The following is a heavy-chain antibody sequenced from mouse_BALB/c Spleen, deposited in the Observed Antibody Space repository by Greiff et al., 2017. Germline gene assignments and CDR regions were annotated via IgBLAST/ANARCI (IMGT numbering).Heavy chain of an antibody. Sequence: QVQLQQSGPELVKPGASVKISCKASGYAFSSSWMNWVKQRPGQGLEWIGRIYPGDGDTNYNGKFKGKATLTADKSSSTAYMQLSSLTSVDSAVYYCARGGWLQTLMDYWGQGTSVTVSS. CDR1: GYAFSSSW. D-gene: IGHD2-3*01. V-gene: IGHV1-82*01. CDR3: ARGGWLQTLMDY. J-gene: IGHJ4*01. CDR2: IYPGDGDT.